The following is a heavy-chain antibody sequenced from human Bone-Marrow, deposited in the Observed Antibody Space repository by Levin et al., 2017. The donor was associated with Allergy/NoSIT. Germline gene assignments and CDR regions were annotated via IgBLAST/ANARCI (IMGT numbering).Heavy chain of an antibody. D-gene: IGHD6-19*01. V-gene: IGHV1-46*01. Sequence: ASVKVSCKASGYIFTSFYIHWVRQAPGQGLEWMGIINPTGGSTNYAQQFQGRVTMTRDTSTATVYMELTNLRSEDTAVYFCARGGIVEAGQTDYWGQGTLVTVSS. J-gene: IGHJ4*02. CDR3: ARGGIVEAGQTDY. CDR2: INPTGGST. CDR1: GYIFTSFY.